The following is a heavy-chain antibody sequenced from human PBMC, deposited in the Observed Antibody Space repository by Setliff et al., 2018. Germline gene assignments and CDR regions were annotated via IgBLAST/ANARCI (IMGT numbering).Heavy chain of an antibody. Sequence: SETLSLTCTVSGASISSGTYYWAWIRQPPGKGLEWIGRIYSGGTTYYNSSLKSRVTISVDTSKSQFSLRLNSVTAADTAVYYCARTGTYRYFDYWGRGTLVTVSS. D-gene: IGHD1-1*01. CDR1: GASISSGTYY. J-gene: IGHJ4*02. V-gene: IGHV4-39*01. CDR3: ARTGTYRYFDY. CDR2: IYSGGTT.